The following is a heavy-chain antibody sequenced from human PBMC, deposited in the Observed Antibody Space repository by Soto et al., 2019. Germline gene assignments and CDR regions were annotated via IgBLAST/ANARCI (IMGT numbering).Heavy chain of an antibody. J-gene: IGHJ6*02. CDR3: AKDLQSYGDYDYYCYGMDV. Sequence: VQLVESGGGEVQPGRSLTISCAASGFTFSTYGMHWVRQTPGKGLEWVAVISYDGTNKFYSDSVKGPFTISSDNFKNTLTLQMNSLRADDTAVYSCAKDLQSYGDYDYYCYGMDVWGLGTRVTVSS. CDR2: ISYDGTNK. D-gene: IGHD4-17*01. V-gene: IGHV3-30*18. CDR1: GFTFSTYG.